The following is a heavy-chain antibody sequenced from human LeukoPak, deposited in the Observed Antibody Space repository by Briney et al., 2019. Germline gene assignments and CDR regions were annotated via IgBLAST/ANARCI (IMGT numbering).Heavy chain of an antibody. CDR1: GYTFSSYG. D-gene: IGHD3-10*01. Sequence: GASVKVSCTASGYTFSSYGISWVRQAPGQGLEWMGWISPYNDNTLYAQTLQGRVTMTTDPSTSTAYMELRSLRSDDTAVYYCARVLRGGYYPHYYYYGMDVWGQGTTVTVSS. J-gene: IGHJ6*02. CDR3: ARVLRGGYYPHYYYYGMDV. V-gene: IGHV1-18*01. CDR2: ISPYNDNT.